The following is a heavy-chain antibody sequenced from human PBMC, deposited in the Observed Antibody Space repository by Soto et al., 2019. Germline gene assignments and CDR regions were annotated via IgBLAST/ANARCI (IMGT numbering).Heavy chain of an antibody. CDR1: GFSFSDYY. CDR2: IINNSSYT. J-gene: IGHJ4*02. CDR3: ATGANYYDSNGRNFDY. Sequence: PWESLTLSCAASGFSFSDYYMSSIRQAPAGGREWVSYIINNSSYTNYTDSVKSRFTISRDNAKNPLYLQMNSLSAEDTAVYYCATGANYYDSNGRNFDYWGQGTLVTVSS. D-gene: IGHD3-22*01. V-gene: IGHV3-11*06.